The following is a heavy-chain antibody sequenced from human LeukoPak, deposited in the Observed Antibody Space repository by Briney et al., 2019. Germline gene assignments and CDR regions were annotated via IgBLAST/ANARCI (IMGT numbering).Heavy chain of an antibody. D-gene: IGHD3-3*01. CDR2: ISSSGSTI. CDR1: GFTFSSYE. V-gene: IGHV3-48*03. Sequence: GGSLRLSCAASGFTFSSYEMNWVRQAPGKGLEWVSYISSSGSTIYYADSVKGRFTIPRDNSKNTLYLQMNSPRAEDTAIYYCARDERLLSFLKWGQGTLVTVSS. J-gene: IGHJ4*02. CDR3: ARDERLLSFLK.